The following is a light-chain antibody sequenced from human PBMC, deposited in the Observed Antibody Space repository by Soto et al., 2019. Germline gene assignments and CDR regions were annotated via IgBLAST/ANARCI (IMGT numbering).Light chain of an antibody. V-gene: IGKV3-15*01. CDR3: LEYKKWPLT. J-gene: IGKJ4*01. Sequence: EIVMTQSPATLSVSPGERATLSCRASQSISSNLAWYQQKPGQAPRLLIYDTSTRATGIPARFSGSGSGTEFTLTISSLQSEDFAVYYCLEYKKWPLTFGGGTKVEIK. CDR2: DTS. CDR1: QSISSN.